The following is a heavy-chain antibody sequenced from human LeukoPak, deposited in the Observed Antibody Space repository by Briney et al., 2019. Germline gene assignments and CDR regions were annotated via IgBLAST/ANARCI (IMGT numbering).Heavy chain of an antibody. CDR2: IYTSGST. CDR3: ARRNSARQPLYYYYGMDV. D-gene: IGHD2-21*01. J-gene: IGHJ6*02. Sequence: SETLSLTCTVSGGSISSYYWSWIRQPAGKGLEWIGRIYTSGSTNYNPSLKSRVTMSVDTSKNQFSLKLSSVTAADTAVYYCARRNSARQPLYYYYGMDVWGQGTTVTVSS. CDR1: GGSISSYY. V-gene: IGHV4-4*07.